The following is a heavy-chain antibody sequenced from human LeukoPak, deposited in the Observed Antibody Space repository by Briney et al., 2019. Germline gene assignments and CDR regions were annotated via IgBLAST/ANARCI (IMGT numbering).Heavy chain of an antibody. V-gene: IGHV1-8*01. J-gene: IGHJ5*02. CDR2: MNPNSGNT. Sequence: GASVKVSCKASGYTFTSYDINWVRQATGQGLEWMGWMNPNSGNTGYAQKFQGRVTMTRNTSISTAYMELSSLRSEDTAVYYCARSVRYDFWSGYYKISRGFDPWGQGTLVTVSS. CDR3: ARSVRYDFWSGYYKISRGFDP. D-gene: IGHD3-3*01. CDR1: GYTFTSYD.